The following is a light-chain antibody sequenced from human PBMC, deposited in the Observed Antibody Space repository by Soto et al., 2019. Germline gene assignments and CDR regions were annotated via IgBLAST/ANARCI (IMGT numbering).Light chain of an antibody. CDR1: QSVSSSY. V-gene: IGKV3-20*01. Sequence: EIVLTQSPDTMSLSPGERATLSCRASQSVSSSYLAWYQQKPGQPPTLLIYGASSRATGIPDRFSGSGSGTDFTLTISRLEPEDFAVYYCQQYGSSPRTFGQGTKGDIK. CDR3: QQYGSSPRT. J-gene: IGKJ1*01. CDR2: GAS.